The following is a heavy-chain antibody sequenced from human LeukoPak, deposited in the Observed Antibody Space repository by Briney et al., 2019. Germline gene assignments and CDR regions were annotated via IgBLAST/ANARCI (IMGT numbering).Heavy chain of an antibody. V-gene: IGHV4-39*01. J-gene: IGHJ4*02. CDR1: GGSISSSSYY. CDR2: IYYSGST. D-gene: IGHD5-24*01. Sequence: SETLSLTCTVSGGSISSSSYYWGWIRQPPGKGLEWIGSIYYSGSTYYNPSLKSRVTISVDMSKNQFSLKLSSVTAADTAVYYCARQELATTYFDYWGQGTLVTVSS. CDR3: ARQELATTYFDY.